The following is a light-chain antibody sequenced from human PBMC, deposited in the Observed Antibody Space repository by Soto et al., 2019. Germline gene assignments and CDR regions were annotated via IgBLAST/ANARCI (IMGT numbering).Light chain of an antibody. CDR3: SSYTTSGTLV. V-gene: IGLV2-14*03. Sequence: QSALTQPASVSGSPGQSIIISCTGTSSDVGSYNYVSWYQHHPGKAPKFMIYDVSNRPSGVSNRFSGSKSGNTASLTISGLQAEDEADYSCSSYTTSGTLVFGSGTKLPAL. CDR2: DVS. CDR1: SSDVGSYNY. J-gene: IGLJ1*01.